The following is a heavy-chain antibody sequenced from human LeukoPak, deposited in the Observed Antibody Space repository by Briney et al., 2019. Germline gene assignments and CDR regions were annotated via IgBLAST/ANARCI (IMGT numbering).Heavy chain of an antibody. CDR1: GFTFSSYS. V-gene: IGHV3-21*01. Sequence: PGGSLRLSCAASGFTFSSYSMNWVRQAPGKGLEWVSSISSSSSYIYYADSVKGRFTISRDNAKNSLYLQMNSLRAEDTAVYYCARDLSSGWSYPSHFDYWGQGTLVTVSS. J-gene: IGHJ4*02. CDR2: ISSSSSYI. CDR3: ARDLSSGWSYPSHFDY. D-gene: IGHD6-19*01.